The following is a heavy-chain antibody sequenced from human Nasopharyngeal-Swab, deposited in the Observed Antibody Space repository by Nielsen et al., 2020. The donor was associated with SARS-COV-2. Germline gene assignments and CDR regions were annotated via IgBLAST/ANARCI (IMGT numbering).Heavy chain of an antibody. CDR2: IRYDGSNK. Sequence: GGSLRLSCAAPGFTFSSYGMHWVRQAPGKGLEWVAFIRYDGSNKYYADSVKGRFTISRDNSKNTLYLQMNSLRAEDTAVYYCAKDRYCSSTSCHYYYYYYMDVWGKGTTVTVSS. D-gene: IGHD2-2*01. CDR3: AKDRYCSSTSCHYYYYYYMDV. CDR1: GFTFSSYG. V-gene: IGHV3-30*02. J-gene: IGHJ6*03.